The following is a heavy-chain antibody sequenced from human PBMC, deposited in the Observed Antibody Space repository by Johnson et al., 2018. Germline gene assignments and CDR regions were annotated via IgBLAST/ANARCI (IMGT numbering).Heavy chain of an antibody. D-gene: IGHD4-11*01. J-gene: IGHJ6*03. V-gene: IGHV3-30-3*01. Sequence: VQLVESGGGVVQPGRSLRLSCAASGFTFSSYAMHWVRQAPGKGLEWVAVISYDGSNKYYADSVKGRFTISRDNSKNTLYLQMNRLRAEDTAVYYCARDIADYSIQMSLRWGLEQGYYMDVWGKGTTVTVSS. CDR3: ARDIADYSIQMSLRWGLEQGYYMDV. CDR2: ISYDGSNK. CDR1: GFTFSSYA.